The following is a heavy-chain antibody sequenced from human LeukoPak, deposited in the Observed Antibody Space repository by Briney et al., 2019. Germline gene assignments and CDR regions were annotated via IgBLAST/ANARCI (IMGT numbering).Heavy chain of an antibody. CDR2: ISSSSSTI. CDR3: ARDTGSLGYYDSSIPFDY. J-gene: IGHJ4*02. CDR1: GFTFSSYS. D-gene: IGHD3-22*01. Sequence: GGSLRLSCAAAGFTFSSYSMNWVRQAPGKGLEWVSYISSSSSTIYYADSVKGRLTISRDNAKNSLYLQMNSLRAEDTAVYYCARDTGSLGYYDSSIPFDYWGQGTLVTVSS. V-gene: IGHV3-48*01.